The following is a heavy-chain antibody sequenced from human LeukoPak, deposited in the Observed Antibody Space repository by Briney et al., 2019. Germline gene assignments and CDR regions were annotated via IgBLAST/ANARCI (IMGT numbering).Heavy chain of an antibody. CDR3: ARYGRTSRPPGYSSGWYLRAHAFDI. CDR2: ISSSSSTI. V-gene: IGHV3-48*01. D-gene: IGHD6-19*01. CDR1: GFTFSSYS. Sequence: GGSLRLSCAASGFTFSSYSMNWVRQAPGKGLEWVSYISSSSSTIYYADSVKGRFTISRDNAKNSLYLQMNSLRAEDTAVYYCARYGRTSRPPGYSSGWYLRAHAFDIWGQGTMVTVSS. J-gene: IGHJ3*02.